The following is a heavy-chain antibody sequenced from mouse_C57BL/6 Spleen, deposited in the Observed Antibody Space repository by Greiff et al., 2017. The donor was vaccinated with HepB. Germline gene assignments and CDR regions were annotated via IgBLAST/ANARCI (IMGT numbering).Heavy chain of an antibody. CDR3: ARTLYYYGSRDYAMDY. CDR1: GYTFTDYY. CDR2: INPYNGGT. J-gene: IGHJ4*01. V-gene: IGHV1-19*01. Sequence: EVQLQQSGPVLVKPGASVKMSCKASGYTFTDYYMNWVKQSHGKSLEWIGVINPYNGGTSYNQKFKGKATLTVDKSSSTAYMELNSLTSEDSAVYYCARTLYYYGSRDYAMDYWGQGTSVTVSS. D-gene: IGHD1-1*01.